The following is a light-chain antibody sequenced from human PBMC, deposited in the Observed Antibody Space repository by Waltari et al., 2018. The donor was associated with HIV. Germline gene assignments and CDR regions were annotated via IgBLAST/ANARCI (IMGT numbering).Light chain of an antibody. V-gene: IGLV3-1*01. J-gene: IGLJ2*01. CDR1: KLGSKF. Sequence: SYELTQPPSVSVSPGQTATISCSGDKLGSKFVSWYKQRPGQPPAVVIFQDGTRPSGISERISGSNSGNTATLTIRGTQAIDEADYYCQAWDTSAYVLFGGGTKLTVL. CDR3: QAWDTSAYVL. CDR2: QDG.